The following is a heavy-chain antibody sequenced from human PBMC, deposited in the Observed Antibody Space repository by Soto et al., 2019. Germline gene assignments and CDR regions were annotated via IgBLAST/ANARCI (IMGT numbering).Heavy chain of an antibody. Sequence: GGSLRLSCAASGFTFSSYGMHWVRQAPGKGLEWVAVISYDGSNKYYADSVKGRFTISRDNSKNTPYLQMNSLRAEDTAVYYCAKGFDWLSPVDYWGQGTLVTVSS. CDR2: ISYDGSNK. CDR1: GFTFSSYG. V-gene: IGHV3-30*18. D-gene: IGHD3-9*01. J-gene: IGHJ4*02. CDR3: AKGFDWLSPVDY.